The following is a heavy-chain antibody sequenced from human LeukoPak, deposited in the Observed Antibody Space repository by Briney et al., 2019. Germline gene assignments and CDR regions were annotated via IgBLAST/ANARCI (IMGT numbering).Heavy chain of an antibody. CDR1: GGSMTTYY. Sequence: SETLSLTCTVSGGSMTTYYWNWIRQAPGKGLEWIGYIHYSGSTTYNNYHPSLKSRVTISLDTSKNHFSLRLNSVTAADTAVYFCARAPPRGGWLDLWGQGTLVTVSS. CDR2: IHYSGSTTYN. V-gene: IGHV4-59*13. CDR3: ARAPPRGGWLDL. J-gene: IGHJ5*02. D-gene: IGHD3-10*01.